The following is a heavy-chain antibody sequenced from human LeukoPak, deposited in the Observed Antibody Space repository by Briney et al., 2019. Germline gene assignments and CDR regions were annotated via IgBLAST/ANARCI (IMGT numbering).Heavy chain of an antibody. Sequence: GSLGLSCAASGFTFSSYSMNWVRQAPGKGLEWVSYISSSSSTIYYADSVKGRFTISRDNAKNSLYLQMNSLRAEDTAVYYCARTYDILTGYYKVPDAFDIWGQGTMVTVSS. D-gene: IGHD3-9*01. J-gene: IGHJ3*02. CDR3: ARTYDILTGYYKVPDAFDI. CDR1: GFTFSSYS. V-gene: IGHV3-48*04. CDR2: ISSSSSTI.